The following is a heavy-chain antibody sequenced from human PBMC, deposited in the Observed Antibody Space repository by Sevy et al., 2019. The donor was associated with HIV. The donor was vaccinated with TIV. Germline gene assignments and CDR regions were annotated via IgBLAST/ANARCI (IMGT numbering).Heavy chain of an antibody. CDR3: AREGCTQPHDY. CDR1: GFTFAKYS. CDR2: FSFGCGRI. J-gene: IGHJ4*02. Sequence: GGSLRLSCAASGFTFAKYSMSWLRQAPGKGLEWVSTFSFGCGRINYADSVKGRFTISRDDSKNTLYLQMNSLRAEDAATYFCAREGCTQPHDYWGQGTLVTVSS. V-gene: IGHV3-23*01.